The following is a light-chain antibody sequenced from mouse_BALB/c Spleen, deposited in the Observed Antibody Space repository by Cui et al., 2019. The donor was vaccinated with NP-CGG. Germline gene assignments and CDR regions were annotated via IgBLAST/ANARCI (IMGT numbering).Light chain of an antibody. CDR3: ALWYSNHWV. CDR1: TGAVIISNY. Sequence: QAVVTQESEHTTSPGETVTLTCRSSTGAVIISNYANWVQEKPDHLFTGLIGGTNNRVPGVPARFSGSLIGDKAALTITGAQTEDEAIYFCALWYSNHWVFGGGTKLTVL. CDR2: GTN. V-gene: IGLV1*01. J-gene: IGLJ1*01.